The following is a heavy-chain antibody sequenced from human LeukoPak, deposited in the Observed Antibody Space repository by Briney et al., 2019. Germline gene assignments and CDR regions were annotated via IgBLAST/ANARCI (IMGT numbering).Heavy chain of an antibody. CDR1: GFTVNTNY. D-gene: IGHD6-13*01. J-gene: IGHJ4*02. V-gene: IGHV3-53*01. Sequence: GGSLRLSCAASGFTVNTNYMSWVRQAPGKGLEWVSLIYSGGSTYYADSVKGRFTISRDNSKNTIYLQMNSLRAEDTAVYYCATRIAASGRYYFDYWGQGTLVTVSS. CDR2: IYSGGST. CDR3: ATRIAASGRYYFDY.